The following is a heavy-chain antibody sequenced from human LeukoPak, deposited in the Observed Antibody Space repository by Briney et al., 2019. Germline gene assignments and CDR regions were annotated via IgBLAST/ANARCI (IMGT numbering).Heavy chain of an antibody. CDR1: GYTFTSYG. V-gene: IGHV1-18*01. CDR3: ARDQSVRLLQTSSTYFKHVFAI. D-gene: IGHD6-13*01. CDR2: ISGYNGNT. J-gene: IGHJ3*02. Sequence: ASVKVSCKASGYTFTSYGINWVRQAPGQGLEWMGWISGYNGNTNYAQKVQGRVTMTTDTSTSTAYMELRSLRSDDTAVYYCARDQSVRLLQTSSTYFKHVFAIWGQGSMVTVSS.